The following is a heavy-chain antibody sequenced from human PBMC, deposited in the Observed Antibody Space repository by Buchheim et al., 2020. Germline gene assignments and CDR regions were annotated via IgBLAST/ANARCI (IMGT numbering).Heavy chain of an antibody. J-gene: IGHJ5*02. CDR3: AKDSASQKGRGNWFDP. Sequence: EVQLLESGGGLVQPGGSLRLSCAASGFTFSSYAMSWVRQAPGKGLEWVSAICGSGGSTYYADSVKGRFTISRDNSNNTLYLQMNSLRAEDTAVYYCAKDSASQKGRGNWFDPWGQGTL. D-gene: IGHD5-24*01. CDR2: ICGSGGST. V-gene: IGHV3-23*01. CDR1: GFTFSSYA.